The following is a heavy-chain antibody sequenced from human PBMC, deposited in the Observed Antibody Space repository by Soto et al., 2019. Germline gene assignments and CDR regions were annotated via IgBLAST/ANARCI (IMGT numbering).Heavy chain of an antibody. CDR3: AKATATGGGAFDI. J-gene: IGHJ3*02. V-gene: IGHV3-23*01. CDR2: ILVDGRT. Sequence: GSLRLSCAASGFICSSYDMSWVRQAPGKGLEWVSTILVDGRTFYVDSVKGRFTISRDNSKNTVYLQMNSLTAGDTALYYCAKATATGGGAFDICGQGTMVTVSS. D-gene: IGHD2-8*02. CDR1: GFICSSYD.